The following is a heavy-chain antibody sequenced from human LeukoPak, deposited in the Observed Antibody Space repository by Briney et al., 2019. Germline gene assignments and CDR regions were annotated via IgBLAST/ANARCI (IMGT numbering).Heavy chain of an antibody. CDR2: MNPNSGNP. V-gene: IGHV1-8*02. CDR1: GYTFTSYG. Sequence: ASVKVSCKASGYTFTSYGISWVRQAPGQGLEWMGWMNPNSGNPDYAQKFQGRVTMTRNTSISTAYMELSSLRSEDTAVYYCARGNGLLDYWGQGTLVTVSS. J-gene: IGHJ4*02. CDR3: ARGNGLLDY.